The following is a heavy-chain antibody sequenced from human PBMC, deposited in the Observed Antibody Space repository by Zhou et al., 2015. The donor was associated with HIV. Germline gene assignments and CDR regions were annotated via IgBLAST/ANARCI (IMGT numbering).Heavy chain of an antibody. CDR1: GFTFSVYW. CDR2: IDQDGGST. J-gene: IGHJ4*02. V-gene: IGHV3-74*02. D-gene: IGHD3-9*01. Sequence: DVQLVESGGASVQPGGSLRLSCAGSGFTFSVYWMHWVRQVPGKGPIWVSRIDQDGGSTIYADSVRGRFTISRDNAANTLYLQMNSLRVEDMGVYYCARARLPGRQFDWLLSPPAYWGQGSRVSVSS. CDR3: ARARLPGRQFDWLLSPPAY.